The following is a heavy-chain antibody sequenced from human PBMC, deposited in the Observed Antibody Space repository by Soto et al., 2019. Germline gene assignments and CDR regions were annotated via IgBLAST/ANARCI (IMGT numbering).Heavy chain of an antibody. CDR3: ARDSIAVRPGWFAS. Sequence: ASVKLSCKASGYTFSTYGISWVRQAPGQGLEWMGWISAYNGNTNYAQKFQGRVTMTTDTSTNTAYMELRSLRSDDAAVYYCARDSIAVRPGWFASWGQGTLVTVSS. CDR2: ISAYNGNT. J-gene: IGHJ5*01. CDR1: GYTFSTYG. V-gene: IGHV1-18*01. D-gene: IGHD6-6*01.